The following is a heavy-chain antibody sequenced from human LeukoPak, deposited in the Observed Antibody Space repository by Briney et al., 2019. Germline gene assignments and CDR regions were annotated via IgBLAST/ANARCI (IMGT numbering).Heavy chain of an antibody. CDR3: ARAIQSRITMVPGVVDV. V-gene: IGHV1-46*01. J-gene: IGHJ6*02. CDR2: INPSGGST. CDR1: GYTFTSYY. Sequence: ASVKVSCKASGYTFTSYYMHWVRQAPGQGLEWMGIINPSGGSTSYAQKFQGRVTMTRDTSTSTVYMELSSLRSEDTAVYYCARAIQSRITMVPGVVDVWGQGTTVTVSS. D-gene: IGHD3-10*01.